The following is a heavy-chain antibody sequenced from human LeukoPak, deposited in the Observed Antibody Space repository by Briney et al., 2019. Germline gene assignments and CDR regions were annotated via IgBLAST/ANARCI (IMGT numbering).Heavy chain of an antibody. CDR2: IYYSGST. CDR1: GGSISSSSYY. J-gene: IGHJ4*02. D-gene: IGHD2-21*02. CDR3: ARGTAIRPDY. V-gene: IGHV4-39*07. Sequence: SETLSLTCTVSGGSISSSSYYWGWIRQPPGKGLEWIGSIYYSGSTYYNPSLKSRVTISVDRSKNQFSLKLSSVTAAGTAVYYCARGTAIRPDYWGQGTLVTVSS.